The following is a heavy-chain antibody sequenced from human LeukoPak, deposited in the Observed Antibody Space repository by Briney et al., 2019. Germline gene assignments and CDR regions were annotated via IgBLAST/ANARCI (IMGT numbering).Heavy chain of an antibody. CDR1: GGSISSSSYY. CDR3: ARDGEWGYYDSSGYYGY. Sequence: SETLSLTCTVSGGSISSSSYYWGWIRQPPGKGLEWIGSIYYSGSTYYNPSLKSRVTISVDTSKNQFSLKLSSVTAADTAVYYCARDGEWGYYDSSGYYGYWGQGTLVTVSS. D-gene: IGHD3-22*01. V-gene: IGHV4-39*07. CDR2: IYYSGST. J-gene: IGHJ4*02.